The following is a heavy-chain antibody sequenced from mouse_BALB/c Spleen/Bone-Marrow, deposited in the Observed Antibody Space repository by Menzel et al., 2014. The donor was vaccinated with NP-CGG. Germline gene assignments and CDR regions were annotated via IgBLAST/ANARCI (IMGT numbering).Heavy chain of an antibody. CDR3: AREVRRGYFALDY. V-gene: IGHV1-4*02. CDR2: INPSSGYT. D-gene: IGHD2-14*01. Sequence: VQVVESAAELARPGASVKMSCKASGYTFTSYAMHWVKQRPGQALEWIGYINPSSGYTEYNQKFKDKTTLTADKSSSTAYMQLSSLTSEDSAVYYCAREVRRGYFALDYWGQGTSVTVSS. J-gene: IGHJ4*01. CDR1: GYTFTSYA.